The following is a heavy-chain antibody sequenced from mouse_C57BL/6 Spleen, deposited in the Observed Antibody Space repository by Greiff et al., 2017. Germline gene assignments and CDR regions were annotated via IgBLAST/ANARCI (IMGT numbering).Heavy chain of an antibody. Sequence: VQLKQSGPELVKPGASVKISCKASGYTFTDYYMNWVKQSHGKSLEWIGDINPNNGGTSYNQKFKGKATLTVDKSSSTAYMELRSLTSEDSAVYYCARGAITTVVAPYYAMDYWGQGTSVTVSS. J-gene: IGHJ4*01. V-gene: IGHV1-26*01. CDR3: ARGAITTVVAPYYAMDY. CDR2: INPNNGGT. D-gene: IGHD1-1*01. CDR1: GYTFTDYY.